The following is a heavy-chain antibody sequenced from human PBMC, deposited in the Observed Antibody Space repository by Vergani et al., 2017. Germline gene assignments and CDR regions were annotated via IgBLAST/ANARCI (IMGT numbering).Heavy chain of an antibody. Sequence: QVQLVQSGAEVKKPGASVKVSCKASGYTFTSYGISWVRQAPGQGLEWMGWISAYNGNTNYAQKLQGRVTMTTDTSTSTAYMELRSLRSDDTAVYYCARDLGIVVVPAAIPDTQYFQHWGQGTLDTVSS. CDR1: GYTFTSYG. CDR2: ISAYNGNT. D-gene: IGHD2-2*02. J-gene: IGHJ1*01. V-gene: IGHV1-18*01. CDR3: ARDLGIVVVPAAIPDTQYFQH.